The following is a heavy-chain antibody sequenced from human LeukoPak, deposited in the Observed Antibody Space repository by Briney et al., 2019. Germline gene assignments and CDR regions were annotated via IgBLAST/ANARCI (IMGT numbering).Heavy chain of an antibody. Sequence: PSETLPLTCTVSGGSVSSGSYYWSWIRQPPGKGLEWIGYIYYSGSTNYNPSLKSRVTISVDTSKNQFSLKLSSVAAADTAVYYCARDKDLITIFGVVINGMDVWGQGTTVTVSS. CDR3: ARDKDLITIFGVVINGMDV. CDR2: IYYSGST. D-gene: IGHD3-3*01. CDR1: GGSVSSGSYY. J-gene: IGHJ6*02. V-gene: IGHV4-61*01.